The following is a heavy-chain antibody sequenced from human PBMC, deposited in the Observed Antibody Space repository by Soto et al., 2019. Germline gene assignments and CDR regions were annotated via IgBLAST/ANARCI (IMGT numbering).Heavy chain of an antibody. CDR1: GFTFSSYG. D-gene: IGHD4-17*01. CDR2: IWYDGSNK. CDR3: ARDWGSDYGGDYVNAFDI. V-gene: IGHV3-33*01. Sequence: GGSLRLSCAASGFTFSSYGMHWVRQAPGKGLEWVAVIWYDGSNKYYADSVKGRFTISRDNSKNTLYLQMNSLRAEDTAVYYCARDWGSDYGGDYVNAFDIWGQGTMVTVSS. J-gene: IGHJ3*02.